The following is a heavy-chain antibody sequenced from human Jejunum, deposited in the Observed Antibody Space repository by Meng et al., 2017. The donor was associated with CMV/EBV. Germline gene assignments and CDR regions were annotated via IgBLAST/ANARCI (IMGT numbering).Heavy chain of an antibody. CDR3: AKDRWSTSLSVFDY. V-gene: IGHV3-23*01. J-gene: IGHJ4*02. Sequence: SCFPLSNYAIDWARQPPGKGLEWVSGITGSGDSTYYTDSVKGRFTISRDNSQNTLYLQMNSLRAEDTALYYCAKDRWSTSLSVFDYWGQGTLVTVSS. D-gene: IGHD4-23*01. CDR1: CFPLSNYA. CDR2: ITGSGDST.